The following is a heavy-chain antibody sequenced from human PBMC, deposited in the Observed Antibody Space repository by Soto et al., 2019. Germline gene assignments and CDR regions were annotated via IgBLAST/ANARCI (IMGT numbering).Heavy chain of an antibody. Sequence: QVQLVQSGAEVKKPGASVKVSCKASGYTFTSYGISWVRQAPGQGLEWMGWISAYNGNTNYAQKLXXRXTXXTDTPTSTAYMELRSLRSYDKAVYYCARGSNAIDYWGQGTLVTVSS. V-gene: IGHV1-18*01. J-gene: IGHJ4*02. CDR2: ISAYNGNT. D-gene: IGHD4-4*01. CDR1: GYTFTSYG. CDR3: ARGSNAIDY.